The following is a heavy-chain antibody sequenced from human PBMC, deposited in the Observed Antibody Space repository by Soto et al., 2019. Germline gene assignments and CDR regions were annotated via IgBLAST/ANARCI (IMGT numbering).Heavy chain of an antibody. J-gene: IGHJ4*02. D-gene: IGHD2-2*01. V-gene: IGHV3-30-3*01. CDR2: ISYDGSNK. CDR3: ARGPSSLTRFDY. CDR1: GFTFSSYA. Sequence: PGGSLRLSCAASGFTFSSYAMHWVRQAPGKGLGWVAVISYDGSNKYYADSVKGRFTVSRDNSKNTLYLQMNSLRAEDTAMYYCARGPSSLTRFDYWGQGTLVTVSS.